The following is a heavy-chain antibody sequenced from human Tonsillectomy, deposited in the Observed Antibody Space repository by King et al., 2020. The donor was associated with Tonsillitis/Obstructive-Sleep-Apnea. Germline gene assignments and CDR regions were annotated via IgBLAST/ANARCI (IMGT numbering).Heavy chain of an antibody. D-gene: IGHD2-2*01. V-gene: IGHV5-51*01. J-gene: IGHJ3*02. Sequence: QLVQSGAEVKKPGESLKISCKGSGYSFTNHWIGWVRQMHGKGLQCMGIIYPGDSDTRYRPSFQGQVTISVEKSIRTAYLQWSSLKASDTATYYCARLEMRAAAKAFYIWVQGTMVTVSS. CDR2: IYPGDSDT. CDR3: ARLEMRAAAKAFYI. CDR1: GYSFTNHW.